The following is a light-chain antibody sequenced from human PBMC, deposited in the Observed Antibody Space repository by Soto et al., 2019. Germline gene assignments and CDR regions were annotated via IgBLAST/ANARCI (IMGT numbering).Light chain of an antibody. Sequence: QSVLTQPRSVSGSPGQSVTISCTGTSSDVGGYNYVSWYQQHPGKAPKLMIYDVSKRPSGVPDRFSGSKSGNTASLTISGLQAGDEADYYCCSYAGSYTSYVFGTGTRSPS. V-gene: IGLV2-11*01. CDR1: SSDVGGYNY. J-gene: IGLJ1*01. CDR3: CSYAGSYTSYV. CDR2: DVS.